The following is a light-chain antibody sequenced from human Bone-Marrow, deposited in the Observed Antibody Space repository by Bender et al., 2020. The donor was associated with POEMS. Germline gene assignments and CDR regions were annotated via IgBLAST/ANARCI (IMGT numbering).Light chain of an antibody. CDR2: TNN. J-gene: IGLJ3*02. V-gene: IGLV1-44*01. CDR3: SSYTDFSTLVV. CDR1: SFNIGRNT. Sequence: QSVLTQPPSASGTPGQRVTISCSGSSFNIGRNTVNWYQQLPGTAPKLLIYTNNQRPSGVSDRFSGSKSGNTASLTISGLQAEDEADYYCSSYTDFSTLVVFGGGTKLTVL.